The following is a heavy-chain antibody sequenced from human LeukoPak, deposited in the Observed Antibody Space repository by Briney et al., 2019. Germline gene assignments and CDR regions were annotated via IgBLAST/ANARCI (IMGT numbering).Heavy chain of an antibody. V-gene: IGHV4-39*07. CDR3: ARGSPDYDILTGYSQSPPDY. CDR2: IYYSGST. J-gene: IGHJ4*02. D-gene: IGHD3-9*01. CDR1: GGSISSSSYY. Sequence: SETLSLTCTVSGGSISSSSYYWGWIRQPPGKGLEWIGSIYYSGSTYYNPSLKSRVTISVDTSKNQFSLKLSSVTAADTAVYYCARGSPDYDILTGYSQSPPDYWGQGTLVTVSS.